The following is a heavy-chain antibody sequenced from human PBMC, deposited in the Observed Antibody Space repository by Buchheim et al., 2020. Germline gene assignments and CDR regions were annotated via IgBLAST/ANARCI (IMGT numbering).Heavy chain of an antibody. J-gene: IGHJ6*02. CDR2: IKQDGRAK. V-gene: IGHV3-7*01. CDR1: GFTFSTYG. Sequence: EVLLLESGGDLVQPGGSLRLSCAVSGFTFSTYGMSWVRQAPGKGLEWVANIKQDGRAKYYLDSVKGRFTVSRDKAKNSLYLQMDSLRVEVYAVYYCANIDSDRPGVWGQGTT. CDR3: ANIDSDRPGV.